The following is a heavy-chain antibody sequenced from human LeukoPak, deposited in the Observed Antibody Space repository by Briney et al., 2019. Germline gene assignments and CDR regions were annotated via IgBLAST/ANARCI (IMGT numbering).Heavy chain of an antibody. CDR1: GFTFSSYS. CDR3: ARDRVVTMLDY. J-gene: IGHJ4*02. V-gene: IGHV3-48*01. CDR2: ISSSSSTI. Sequence: GGSLRLSCAASGFTFSSYSMNWVRQAPGKGLEWVSYISSSSSTIYYADSVKGRFTISRDNAKNSLYLQMNSLRAEDTAVYYCARDRVVTMLDYWGQGTLVTVSS. D-gene: IGHD5-12*01.